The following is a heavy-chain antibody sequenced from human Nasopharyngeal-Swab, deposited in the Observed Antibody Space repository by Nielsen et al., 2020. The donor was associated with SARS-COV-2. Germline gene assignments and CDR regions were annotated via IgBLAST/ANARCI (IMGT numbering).Heavy chain of an antibody. D-gene: IGHD6-13*01. CDR1: GSSISSSSYY. CDR3: ARLGGYSSSWYQTDFDY. V-gene: IGHV4-39*01. CDR2: IYYSGST. J-gene: IGHJ4*02. Sequence: SETLSLTCTVSGSSISSSSYYWGWIRQPPGKGLEWIGSIYYSGSTYYNPSLKSRVTISVDTSKNQFSLKLSSVTAADTAVYYCARLGGYSSSWYQTDFDYWGQGTLVTVSS.